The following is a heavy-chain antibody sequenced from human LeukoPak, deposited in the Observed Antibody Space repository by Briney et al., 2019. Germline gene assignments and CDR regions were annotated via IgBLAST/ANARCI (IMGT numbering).Heavy chain of an antibody. D-gene: IGHD3-22*01. CDR1: GYTFTGYY. CDR3: ARGFFTYYYDSSGYYWHY. CDR2: INPNSGGT. Sequence: GASVKVSCKASGYTFTGYYMHWVRQAPGQGLEWMGRINPNSGGTNYAQKFQGRVTMTRDTSISTAYMELSRLRSDYTAVYYCARGFFTYYYDSSGYYWHYWGQGTLVTVSS. J-gene: IGHJ4*02. V-gene: IGHV1-2*06.